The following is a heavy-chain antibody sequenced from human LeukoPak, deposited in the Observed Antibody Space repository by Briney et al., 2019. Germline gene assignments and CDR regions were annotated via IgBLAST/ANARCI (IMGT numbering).Heavy chain of an antibody. CDR3: AKATGDWYFDL. D-gene: IGHD7-27*01. J-gene: IGHJ2*01. Sequence: GRSLRLSCAVSGFNFNNYTMHCVRQAPGKGLEWRSGISRNSGTTGYADSVKGRFTISRDNAKNSLSLQMNSLRPEDRAFYYCAKATGDWYFDLWGRGTLVTVSS. CDR2: ISRNSGTT. V-gene: IGHV3-9*01. CDR1: GFNFNNYT.